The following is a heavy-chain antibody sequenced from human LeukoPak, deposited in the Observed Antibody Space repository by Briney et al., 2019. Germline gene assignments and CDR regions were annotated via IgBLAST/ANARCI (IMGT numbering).Heavy chain of an antibody. Sequence: GASVKVSCKASGGTFSSYAISWVRQAPGQGLEWMGRIIPILGIANYAQKFQGRVTITADKPTSTAYMELSSLRSEDTAVYYCARASYGYVDFDYWGQGTLVTVSS. D-gene: IGHD5-18*01. CDR3: ARASYGYVDFDY. CDR2: IIPILGIA. CDR1: GGTFSSYA. V-gene: IGHV1-69*04. J-gene: IGHJ4*02.